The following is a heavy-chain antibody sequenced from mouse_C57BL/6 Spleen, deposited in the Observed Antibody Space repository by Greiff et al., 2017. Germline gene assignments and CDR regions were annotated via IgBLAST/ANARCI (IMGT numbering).Heavy chain of an antibody. Sequence: VQLQQSGAELVRPGASVPLSCKPSGYTFPDYEMHWLRQTPVHGLEWIGAIDPETGGTAYNQKFKGKAILTADKSSSTAYMELRSLTSEDSAVYYCTRDFSYYYGSSFSWFAYWGQGTLVTVSA. CDR3: TRDFSYYYGSSFSWFAY. CDR2: IDPETGGT. V-gene: IGHV1-15*01. D-gene: IGHD1-1*01. J-gene: IGHJ3*01. CDR1: GYTFPDYE.